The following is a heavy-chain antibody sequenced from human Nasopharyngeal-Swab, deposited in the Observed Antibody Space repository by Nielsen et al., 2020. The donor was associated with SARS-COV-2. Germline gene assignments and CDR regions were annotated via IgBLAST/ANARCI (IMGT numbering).Heavy chain of an antibody. CDR1: GYTFTIYA. Sequence: ASVKVSCKASGYTFTIYAMHFVRQAPGQRLEWMGWINAGNGNTKYSQKFQGRVTITRDTSASTAYMELSRLRSEDTAVYYCARDLLTIFGVGPFDYWGQGTLVTVSS. CDR2: INAGNGNT. J-gene: IGHJ4*02. V-gene: IGHV1-3*01. D-gene: IGHD3-3*01. CDR3: ARDLLTIFGVGPFDY.